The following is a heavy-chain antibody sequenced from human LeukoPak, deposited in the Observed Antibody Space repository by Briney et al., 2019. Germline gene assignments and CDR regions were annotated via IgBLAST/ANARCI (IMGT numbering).Heavy chain of an antibody. V-gene: IGHV5-51*01. CDR2: IYPGDYDT. J-gene: IGHJ4*02. CDR3: ARRKYSSSWGY. CDR1: GYSFTSYW. Sequence: GESLKISCKGSGYSFTSYWIGWVRQMPGKGLEGMGIIYPGDYDTRYSPSFQGKVTISADKSISTAYLQWSSLKASDTAMYYCARRKYSSSWGYWGQGTLVTVSS. D-gene: IGHD6-13*01.